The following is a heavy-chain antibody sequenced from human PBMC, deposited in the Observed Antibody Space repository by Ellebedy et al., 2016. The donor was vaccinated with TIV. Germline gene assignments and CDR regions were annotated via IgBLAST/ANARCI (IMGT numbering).Heavy chain of an antibody. J-gene: IGHJ4*02. CDR3: ARARGQYLYGSGSYFTN. V-gene: IGHV4-34*01. D-gene: IGHD3-10*01. CDR1: GGSFSGYF. CDR2: INPSGTP. Sequence: MPSETLSLTCAVSGGSFSGYFWSWIRQTPGKGLEWIGEINPSGTPNYNPSLKSRVTMSVDTPKKQFSLRLTSVTVADTAVYYCARARGQYLYGSGSYFTNWGQGNMVTVSS.